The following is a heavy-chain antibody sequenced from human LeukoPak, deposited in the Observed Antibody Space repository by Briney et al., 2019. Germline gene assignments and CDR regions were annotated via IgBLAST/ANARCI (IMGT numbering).Heavy chain of an antibody. CDR2: IYHSGST. V-gene: IGHV4-30-2*01. Sequence: PSQTLSLTCAVSGGSISSGGYSWSWIRQPPGKGLEWIGYIYHSGSTYYNPSLKSRVTISVDRSKNQFSLKLSSVTAADTAVYYCARARVNIDYWGQGTLVTVSS. CDR1: GGSISSGGYS. CDR3: ARARVNIDY. J-gene: IGHJ4*02. D-gene: IGHD2/OR15-2a*01.